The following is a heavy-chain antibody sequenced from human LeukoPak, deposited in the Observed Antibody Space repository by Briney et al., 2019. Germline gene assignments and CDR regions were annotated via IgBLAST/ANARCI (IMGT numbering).Heavy chain of an antibody. J-gene: IGHJ4*02. CDR2: IYYSGST. CDR3: ARVPFYDSSGVF. V-gene: IGHV4-30-4*01. Sequence: SQTLSLTCTVSGASISSGDNYWSWIRQPPGKGLEWIGYIYYSGSTYYNPSLKSRVTISSDNSKNQFSLKLTSVTAADTAVYYCARVPFYDSSGVFWGQGTLVTVSS. D-gene: IGHD3-22*01. CDR1: GASISSGDNY.